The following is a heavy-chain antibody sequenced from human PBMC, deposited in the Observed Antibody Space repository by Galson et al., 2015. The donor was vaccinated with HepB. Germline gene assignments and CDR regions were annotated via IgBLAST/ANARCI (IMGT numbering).Heavy chain of an antibody. Sequence: SLRLYCAASGVNYDVYTMHCVRQAPGKGLEWVSGISWNSDRIGYADSVKGGFTISRDNAKNSLYLQMNRLRAEDTALYYWAKAELLVDAFDIWGQGTMVTVSS. CDR3: AKAELLVDAFDI. V-gene: IGHV3-9*01. J-gene: IGHJ3*02. CDR1: GVNYDVYT. D-gene: IGHD2-15*01. CDR2: ISWNSDRI.